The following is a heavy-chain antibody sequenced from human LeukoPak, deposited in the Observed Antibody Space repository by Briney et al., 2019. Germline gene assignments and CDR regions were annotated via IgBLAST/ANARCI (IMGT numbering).Heavy chain of an antibody. CDR1: GYTFTSYD. D-gene: IGHD6-13*01. CDR3: ARGAAGPNHYYYYGMDV. CDR2: MNPNSGNT. J-gene: IGHJ6*02. V-gene: IGHV1-8*01. Sequence: ASVKVSCKASGYTFTSYDINWVRQATGQGLEWMGWMNPNSGNTGYAQKFQGRVTMTRNTSISTAYMELSSLRSEDTAVYYCARGAAGPNHYYYYGMDVWGQGTTVTVPS.